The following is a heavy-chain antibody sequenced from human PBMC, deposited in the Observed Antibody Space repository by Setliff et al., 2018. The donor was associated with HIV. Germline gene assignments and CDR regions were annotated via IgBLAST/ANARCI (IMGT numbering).Heavy chain of an antibody. D-gene: IGHD6-19*01. CDR1: GYTFTSYG. Sequence: GPSVKVSCKASGYTFTSYGISWLRQAPGQGLEWMGWISGYSGNTNYAQKFQDRVTMTTDTPTSTVYMELRSLRSDDTAVYYCARVQWVVSSNVGLDYWGQGTQVTVSS. V-gene: IGHV1-18*01. CDR3: ARVQWVVSSNVGLDY. CDR2: ISGYSGNT. J-gene: IGHJ4*02.